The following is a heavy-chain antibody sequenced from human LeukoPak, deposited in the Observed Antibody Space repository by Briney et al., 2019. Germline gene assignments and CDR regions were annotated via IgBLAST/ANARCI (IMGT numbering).Heavy chain of an antibody. V-gene: IGHV3-23*01. D-gene: IGHD3-16*02. Sequence: GGSLRLSCAASGFTFSSYEMNWVRQAPGKGLEWVSAISVGGGSTYYADSVKGRFTISRDNSKNTLYLQMNSLRAEDTAVYYCAKDVRSPLPPGIDYWGQGTLVTVSS. CDR2: ISVGGGST. CDR1: GFTFSSYE. J-gene: IGHJ4*02. CDR3: AKDVRSPLPPGIDY.